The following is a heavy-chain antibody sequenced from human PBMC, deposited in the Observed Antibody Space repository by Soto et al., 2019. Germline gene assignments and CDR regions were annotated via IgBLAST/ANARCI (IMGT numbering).Heavy chain of an antibody. D-gene: IGHD3-10*01. V-gene: IGHV4-30-4*01. CDR1: GGSISSGDYY. Sequence: SETLSLTCTVSGGSISSGDYYWSWIRQPPGKGPEWIGYIYYSGSTYYNPSLKSRVTISVDTSKNQFSLKLSSVTAADTAVYYCARGRYYGSGPVSYWGQGTLVTVSS. CDR3: ARGRYYGSGPVSY. CDR2: IYYSGST. J-gene: IGHJ4*02.